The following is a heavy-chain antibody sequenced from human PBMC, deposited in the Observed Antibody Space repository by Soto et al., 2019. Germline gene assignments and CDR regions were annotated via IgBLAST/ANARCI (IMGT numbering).Heavy chain of an antibody. CDR1: GFTFSNYW. V-gene: IGHV3-74*01. Sequence: EVQLVESGGGLVQPGGSLRLSCAASGFTFSNYWMHWVRQAPGKGLVWISRINNYGSSTTYADSVKGRFTISRDNAENTLHLQMNSLRAEDTAVYYCARVRYATSSNYMDVWGEGTTVTVSS. CDR2: INNYGSST. D-gene: IGHD2-2*01. J-gene: IGHJ6*03. CDR3: ARVRYATSSNYMDV.